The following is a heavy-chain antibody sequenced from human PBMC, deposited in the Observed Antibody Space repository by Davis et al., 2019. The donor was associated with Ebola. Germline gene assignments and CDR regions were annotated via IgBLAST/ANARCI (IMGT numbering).Heavy chain of an antibody. CDR1: GFSFSDYY. V-gene: IGHV3-11*06. CDR3: ARRVGVVVAARVWFDP. J-gene: IGHJ5*02. CDR2: ISGGSSWT. D-gene: IGHD2-15*01. Sequence: GESLKISCAASGFSFSDYYMAWIRQAPGKGLEWVSYISGGSSWTNYAESVKGRFTVSRDNAKNSLYLQMNSLRAEDTAVYYCARRVGVVVAARVWFDPWGQGTLVTVSS.